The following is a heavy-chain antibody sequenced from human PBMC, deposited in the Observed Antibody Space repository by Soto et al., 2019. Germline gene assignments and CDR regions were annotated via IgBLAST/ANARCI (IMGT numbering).Heavy chain of an antibody. CDR2: IIPIFGTA. CDR3: ARGGSTSCYCDFDY. CDR1: GGTFSSYA. V-gene: IGHV1-69*13. D-gene: IGHD2-2*01. Sequence: ASVKVSCKASGGTFSSYAISWVRQAPGQGLEWMGGIIPIFGTANYAQKFQGRVTITADESTSTAYMELSSLRPEDTAVYYCARGGSTSCYCDFDYWGQGTLVTVSS. J-gene: IGHJ4*02.